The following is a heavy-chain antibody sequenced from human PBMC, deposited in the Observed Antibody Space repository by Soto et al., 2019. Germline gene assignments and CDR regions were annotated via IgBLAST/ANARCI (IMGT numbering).Heavy chain of an antibody. V-gene: IGHV3-23*01. CDR3: ANIASFWSGYYQDDFDY. Sequence: GGSLRLSCAASGFTFSSYAMSWVRQAPGKGLEWVSAISGSGGSTYYADSVKGRFTISRDNSKNTLYLQMNSLRAEDTAVYYCANIASFWSGYYQDDFDYWGQGTLVTVSS. D-gene: IGHD3-3*01. CDR1: GFTFSSYA. J-gene: IGHJ4*02. CDR2: ISGSGGST.